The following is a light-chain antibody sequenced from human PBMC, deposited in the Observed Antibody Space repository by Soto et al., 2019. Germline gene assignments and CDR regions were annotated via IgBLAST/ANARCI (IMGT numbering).Light chain of an antibody. CDR3: QQYHKWPLT. J-gene: IGKJ4*01. CDR2: GAS. Sequence: ELVMTQSPATLSVSPGERATLSCRASQSVSSNLARYQQKPGQAPRLLIYGASTRATGIPARFSGSGSGTEFTLTISSLQSEDFAVYYCQQYHKWPLTFGGGTKVDIK. V-gene: IGKV3-15*01. CDR1: QSVSSN.